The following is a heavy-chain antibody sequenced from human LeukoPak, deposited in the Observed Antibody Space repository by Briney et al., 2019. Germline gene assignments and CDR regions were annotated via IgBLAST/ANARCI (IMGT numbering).Heavy chain of an antibody. CDR1: GYTFTGYY. V-gene: IGHV1-69*13. Sequence: GASVKVSCKASGYTFTGYYMHWVRQAPGQGLEWMGGIIPIFGTTKYAQKFQGRVTIIADESTSTVYMELSSLRSEDTAMYYCARDQAVAGTTDAFDIWGQGTMVTVSS. CDR3: ARDQAVAGTTDAFDI. CDR2: IIPIFGTT. J-gene: IGHJ3*02. D-gene: IGHD6-19*01.